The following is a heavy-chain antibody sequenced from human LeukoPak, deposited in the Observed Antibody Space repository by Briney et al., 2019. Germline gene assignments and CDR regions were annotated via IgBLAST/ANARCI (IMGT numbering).Heavy chain of an antibody. J-gene: IGHJ4*02. CDR1: SGSFSGYY. V-gene: IGHV4-34*01. D-gene: IGHD2-2*01. CDR2: INHSGST. CDR3: ARHPPSIVVPAAKFDY. Sequence: SETLSLTCAVYSGSFSGYYWSWIRQPPGKGLEWIGEINHSGSTNYNPSLESRVTISVDTSKNQFSLKLSSVTAADTAVYYCARHPPSIVVPAAKFDYWGQGTLVTVPS.